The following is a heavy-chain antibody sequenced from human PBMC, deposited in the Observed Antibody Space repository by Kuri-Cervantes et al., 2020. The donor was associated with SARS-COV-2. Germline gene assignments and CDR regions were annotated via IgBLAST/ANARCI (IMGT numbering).Heavy chain of an antibody. J-gene: IGHJ4*02. CDR1: GGSISSYY. Sequence: GSLRLSCTVSGGSISSYYWSWIRQPPGKGLEWIGYIYYSGSTNYNPSLKSRVTISVDTSKNQFSLKLSSVTAADTAVYYCARDGGSSWDFDYWSQGTLVTVSS. V-gene: IGHV4-59*01. CDR3: ARDGGSSWDFDY. CDR2: IYYSGST. D-gene: IGHD6-13*01.